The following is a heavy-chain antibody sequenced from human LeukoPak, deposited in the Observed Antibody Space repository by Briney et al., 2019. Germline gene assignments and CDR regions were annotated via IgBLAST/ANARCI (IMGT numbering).Heavy chain of an antibody. CDR2: IIPIFGTA. CDR3: ARVGIAAADRPFDY. D-gene: IGHD6-13*01. Sequence: SVKVSCKASGGTFSSYAISWVRQAPGQGLEWMGGIIPIFGTANYAQKFQGRVTITTDESTSTVYMELSSLRSEDTAVYYCARVGIAAADRPFDYWGQGALVTVSS. CDR1: GGTFSSYA. V-gene: IGHV1-69*05. J-gene: IGHJ4*02.